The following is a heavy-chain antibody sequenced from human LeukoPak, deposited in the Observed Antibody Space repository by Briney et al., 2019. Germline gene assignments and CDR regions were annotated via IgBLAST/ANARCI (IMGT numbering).Heavy chain of an antibody. D-gene: IGHD3-22*01. V-gene: IGHV4-59*01. CDR1: GGSISSYY. CDR3: ARRSSGYYYGFYYYYYMDV. CDR2: IYYSGST. J-gene: IGHJ6*03. Sequence: SETLCLTCTVSGGSISSYYWSWIRQPPGKGLEWIGYIYYSGSTNYNPSLKSRVTISVDTSKNPFSLKLSSVTAADTAVYYCARRSSGYYYGFYYYYYMDVWGKGTTVTVSS.